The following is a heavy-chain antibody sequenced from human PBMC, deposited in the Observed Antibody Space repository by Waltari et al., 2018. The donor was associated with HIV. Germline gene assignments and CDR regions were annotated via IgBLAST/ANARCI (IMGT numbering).Heavy chain of an antibody. CDR1: GFSFSPYG. V-gene: IGHV3-30*18. J-gene: IGHJ6*02. CDR2: ISYDGGQK. CDR3: AKEGSKWGSNTYNYYGMDGVGMDV. Sequence: QEQLVESGGGVVLPGRSLRLSCAASGFSFSPYGMHWVRQAPGKGLEWVAVISYDGGQKYYEDSVEGRFTISRDNSKNTLYLQMNSLRAEDTAVYYCAKEGSKWGSNTYNYYGMDGVGMDVWGQGTTVTVSS. D-gene: IGHD3-16*01.